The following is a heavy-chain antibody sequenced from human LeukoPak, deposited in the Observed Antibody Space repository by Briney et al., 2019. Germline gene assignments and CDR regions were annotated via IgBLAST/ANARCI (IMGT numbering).Heavy chain of an antibody. V-gene: IGHV1-18*01. J-gene: IGHJ4*02. D-gene: IGHD6-13*01. Sequence: ASVKVSCKASGYTFTISGISLVRQTPGQGLEWMGWISAYNRNTNYAQNLQGRVTMTTDTSTSTAYMELRSLRSDDTAVYYCARGHLAAAGRGSDYWGQGTLVTVSS. CDR1: GYTFTISG. CDR2: ISAYNRNT. CDR3: ARGHLAAAGRGSDY.